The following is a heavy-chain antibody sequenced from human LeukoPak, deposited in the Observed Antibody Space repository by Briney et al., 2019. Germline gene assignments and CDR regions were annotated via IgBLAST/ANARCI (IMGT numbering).Heavy chain of an antibody. CDR3: ARHYFDL. J-gene: IGHJ2*01. CDR2: IHYSGST. Sequence: SETLSLTCTVSGGSISSYYWSWIRQPPGKGLEWIGSIHYSGSTTYNPSLKSRVTISVDTSKNQFSLKLTSATAADTAAYYCARHYFDLWGRGTLVTVSS. V-gene: IGHV4-59*08. CDR1: GGSISSYY.